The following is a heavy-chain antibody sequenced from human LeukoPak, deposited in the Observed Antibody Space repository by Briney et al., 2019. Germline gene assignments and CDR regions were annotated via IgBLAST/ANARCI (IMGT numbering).Heavy chain of an antibody. V-gene: IGHV3-23*01. D-gene: IGHD3-10*01. Sequence: GGSLRLSCVASGFTFSNYAMSWVRQAPGKGLEWVSGIGGRGDSTYYAASVKGRFTISRDNSKNTLYLQMNSLRAEDTAVYYCAKAQMYHYGSGTYYLLWGQGTLVPVSS. J-gene: IGHJ4*02. CDR2: IGGRGDST. CDR3: AKAQMYHYGSGTYYLL. CDR1: GFTFSNYA.